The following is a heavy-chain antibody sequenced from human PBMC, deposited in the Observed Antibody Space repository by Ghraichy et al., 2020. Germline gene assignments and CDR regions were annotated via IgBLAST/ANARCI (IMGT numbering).Heavy chain of an antibody. J-gene: IGHJ4*02. CDR1: GFTFSSYA. Sequence: GGSLRLSCSGSGFTFSSYAMSWVRQAPGKGLEWVSGINGGGGITDYADSVKGRFIISRDNSQNTLYLQMNSLRAEDTAVYYCAKEPPMSTVSPDWGQGTPVTVS. CDR2: INGGGGIT. V-gene: IGHV3-23*01. CDR3: AKEPPMSTVSPD. D-gene: IGHD4-17*01.